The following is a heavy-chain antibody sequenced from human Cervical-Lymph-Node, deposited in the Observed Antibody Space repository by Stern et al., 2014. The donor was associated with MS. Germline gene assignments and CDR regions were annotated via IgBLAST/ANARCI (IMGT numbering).Heavy chain of an antibody. V-gene: IGHV3-33*05. D-gene: IGHD3-22*01. CDR1: GFTFSTYA. CDR2: LSHDGSDE. J-gene: IGHJ4*02. Sequence: VQLLESGGGVVQPGRSLRLSCTASGFTFSTYAMHWVRQAPGQGLEWVAILSHDGSDEYYADSVKGRFTISRDNSKNTLYLQMDSLRAEDTAVYYCARDRVVINPAYYFDYWGQGTLVTVSS. CDR3: ARDRVVINPAYYFDY.